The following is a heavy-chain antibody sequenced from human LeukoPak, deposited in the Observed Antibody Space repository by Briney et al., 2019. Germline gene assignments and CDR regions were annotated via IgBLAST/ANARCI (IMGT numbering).Heavy chain of an antibody. J-gene: IGHJ4*02. CDR1: GFTFSSYA. D-gene: IGHD3-22*01. V-gene: IGHV3-23*01. Sequence: GSLRLSCAASGFTFSSYAMSWVRQAPGKGLEWVSAISGSGGSTYYADSVKGRFTISRDNSKNTLYLQMNSLRAEDTAVYYCAKDLDYYDSSGTFDYWGQGTLVTVSS. CDR3: AKDLDYYDSSGTFDY. CDR2: ISGSGGST.